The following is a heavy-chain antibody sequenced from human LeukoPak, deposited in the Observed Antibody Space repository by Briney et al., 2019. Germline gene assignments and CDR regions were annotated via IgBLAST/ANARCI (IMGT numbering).Heavy chain of an antibody. V-gene: IGHV1-18*04. J-gene: IGHJ4*02. CDR3: ARDPYGEGELDY. D-gene: IGHD4-17*01. Sequence: ASVKVSCKASGYTFTSYGISWVRQAPGQGLEWMGWISAYNGNTNYAQKLQGRVTMATDTSTSTAYMELRSLRSDDTAVYYCARDPYGEGELDYWGQGTLVTVSS. CDR1: GYTFTSYG. CDR2: ISAYNGNT.